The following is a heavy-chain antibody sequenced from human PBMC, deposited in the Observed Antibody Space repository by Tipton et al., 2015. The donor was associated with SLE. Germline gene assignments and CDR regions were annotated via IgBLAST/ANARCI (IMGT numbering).Heavy chain of an antibody. Sequence: GLVKPSETLSLTCTVSGGSVSSGSYYWSWIRQPPGKGLEWIGYIYYSGSTNYNPSLKSRVTISVDTSKNQFSLKLSSVTAADTAVYYCARLGIVVVPAASYGMAVWGQGPTVAVSS. CDR2: IYYSGST. J-gene: IGHJ6*02. V-gene: IGHV4-61*01. D-gene: IGHD2-2*03. CDR3: ARLGIVVVPAASYGMAV. CDR1: GGSVSSGSYY.